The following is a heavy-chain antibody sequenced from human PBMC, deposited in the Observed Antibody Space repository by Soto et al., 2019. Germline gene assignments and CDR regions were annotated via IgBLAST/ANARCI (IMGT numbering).Heavy chain of an antibody. CDR1: GVSSTSFY. CDR3: ARGWGSKWYYFDS. D-gene: IGHD3-16*01. J-gene: IGHJ4*02. CDR2: IFGNGDV. V-gene: IGHV4-59*13. Sequence: SETLSLTCTVSGVSSTSFYWSWLRQSPGKGLEWIGYIFGNGDVKYNPSLMSRLTMSIDMSKNEFSLRLKSVTAADTAMYYCARGWGSKWYYFDSWGEGTLVTVSS.